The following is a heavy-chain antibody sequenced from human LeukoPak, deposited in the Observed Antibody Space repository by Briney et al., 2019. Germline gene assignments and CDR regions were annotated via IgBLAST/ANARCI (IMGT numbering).Heavy chain of an antibody. J-gene: IGHJ5*02. CDR1: GASISSHY. CDR2: IYDRGST. CDR3: AKIEVGRFDP. V-gene: IGHV4-59*11. Sequence: PSETLSLTCTVTGASISSHYWCWIRQTPGPGLEWIGDIYDRGSTTYNPSLKSRVSISVDTSRNQFSLNLRSVTAADTAVYYCAKIEVGRFDPWGQGTLVTVSS. D-gene: IGHD1-26*01.